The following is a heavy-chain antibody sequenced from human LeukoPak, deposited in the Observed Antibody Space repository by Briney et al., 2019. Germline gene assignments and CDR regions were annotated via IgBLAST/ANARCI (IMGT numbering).Heavy chain of an antibody. CDR3: ARATLRLDFDY. D-gene: IGHD3-3*01. J-gene: IGHJ4*02. Sequence: ASVKVSCKVSGYTLTELSMHWVRQAPGKGLEWMGWINPNSGGTNYAQKFQGGVTMTRDTSISTAYMELSRLRSDDTAVYYCARATLRLDFDYWGQGTLVTVSS. V-gene: IGHV1-2*02. CDR2: INPNSGGT. CDR1: GYTLTELS.